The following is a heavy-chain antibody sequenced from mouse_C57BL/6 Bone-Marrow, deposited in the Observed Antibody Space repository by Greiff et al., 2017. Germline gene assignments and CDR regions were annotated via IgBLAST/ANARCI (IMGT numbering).Heavy chain of an antibody. D-gene: IGHD2-4*01. CDR3: ARCYDYYYAMDY. J-gene: IGHJ4*01. CDR2: IYPRSGNT. Sequence: VQLQQSGAELARPGASVKLSCKASGYTFTSYGISWVKQRTGQGLEWIGEIYPRSGNTYYNEKFKGKATLTADKSSSTAYMELHSLTSEDSAVYFCARCYDYYYAMDYWGQGTSVTVSS. CDR1: GYTFTSYG. V-gene: IGHV1-81*01.